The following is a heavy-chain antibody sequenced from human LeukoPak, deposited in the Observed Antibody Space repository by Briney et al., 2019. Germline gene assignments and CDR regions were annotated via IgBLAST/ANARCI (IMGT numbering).Heavy chain of an antibody. J-gene: IGHJ4*02. CDR2: ISSSSSYI. CDR1: GFTFSSYG. Sequence: PGGSLRLSCAASGFTFSSYGMHWVRQAPGKGLEWVSSISSSSSYIYYADSVKGRFTISRDNAKNSLYLQMNSLRAEDTAVYYCARDPSSSWYFDYWGQGTLVTVSS. V-gene: IGHV3-21*01. CDR3: ARDPSSSWYFDY. D-gene: IGHD6-13*01.